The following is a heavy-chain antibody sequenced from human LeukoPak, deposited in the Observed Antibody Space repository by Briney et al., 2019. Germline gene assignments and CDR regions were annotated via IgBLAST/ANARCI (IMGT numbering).Heavy chain of an antibody. CDR2: IYSGGST. J-gene: IGHJ4*02. D-gene: IGHD6-19*01. Sequence: GGSLRLSCAASGFTVSSNYMSWVRQAPGKGLEWVSVIYSGGSTYYADSMKGRFSISRDNSKNTLYLQMNCLRAEDTAVYYCARGRQYSTGWYYFDYWGQGTLVTVSS. CDR1: GFTVSSNY. V-gene: IGHV3-53*01. CDR3: ARGRQYSTGWYYFDY.